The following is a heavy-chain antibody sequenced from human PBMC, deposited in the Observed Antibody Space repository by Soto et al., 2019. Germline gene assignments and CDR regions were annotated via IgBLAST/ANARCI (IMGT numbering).Heavy chain of an antibody. CDR1: GGSISSGDYY. J-gene: IGHJ4*02. V-gene: IGHV4-31*03. CDR3: ARGLSSGSSD. D-gene: IGHD6-19*01. Sequence: SETLSLTCTVSGGSISSGDYYWSWIRQHPGKGLEWIGYIYYSGSTHYSSSLKSRVTMSIDASKNQFPLKLTSVTAADTAVYYCARGLSSGSSDWGQGTLVTVSS. CDR2: IYYSGST.